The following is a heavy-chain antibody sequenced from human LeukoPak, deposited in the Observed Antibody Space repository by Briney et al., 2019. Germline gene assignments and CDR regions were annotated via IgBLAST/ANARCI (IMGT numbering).Heavy chain of an antibody. CDR1: GYTFTSYY. V-gene: IGHV1-46*01. CDR3: ARDRTVTNHAFDI. Sequence: ASVKVSCKASGYTFTSYYMHRVRQAPGQGLEWMGIINPSGGSKSYAQKLQGRVHMTRDMSTSTVYMELSSLRSEDTAVYYCARDRTVTNHAFDIWGQGTMVTVS. D-gene: IGHD4-17*01. J-gene: IGHJ3*02. CDR2: INPSGGSK.